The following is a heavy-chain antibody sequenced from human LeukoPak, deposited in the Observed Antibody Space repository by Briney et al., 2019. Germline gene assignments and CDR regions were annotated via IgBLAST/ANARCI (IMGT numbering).Heavy chain of an antibody. CDR1: GDSISSFY. V-gene: IGHV4-59*06. Sequence: PSETLSLTCTVSGDSISSFYWSWIRQHPGKGLEWIGYIYYSGSTYYNPSLKSRVTISVDTSKNQFSLKLSSVTAADTAVYYCARDGNYYDSSGSQGRAFDIWGQGTMVTVSS. J-gene: IGHJ3*02. CDR3: ARDGNYYDSSGSQGRAFDI. D-gene: IGHD3-22*01. CDR2: IYYSGST.